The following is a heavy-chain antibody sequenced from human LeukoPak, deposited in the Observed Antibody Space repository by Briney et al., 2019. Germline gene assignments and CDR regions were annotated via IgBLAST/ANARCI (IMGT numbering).Heavy chain of an antibody. J-gene: IGHJ3*02. CDR1: GYTFTGYY. Sequence: ASVKVSCKASGYTFTGYYMHWVRQAPGQGLEWMGWINPNSGGTNYAQKFQGRVTMTRDTSIGTAYMELSRLRSDDTAVYYCARKTLEMATIGDAFDIWGQGTMVTVSS. V-gene: IGHV1-2*02. CDR2: INPNSGGT. D-gene: IGHD5-24*01. CDR3: ARKTLEMATIGDAFDI.